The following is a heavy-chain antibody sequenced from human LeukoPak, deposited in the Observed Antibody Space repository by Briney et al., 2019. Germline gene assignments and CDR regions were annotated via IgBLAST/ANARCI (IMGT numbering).Heavy chain of an antibody. D-gene: IGHD3-10*01. CDR2: IYTSGST. CDR1: GGSISSYY. J-gene: IGHJ5*02. Sequence: SETLSLTCTVSGGSISSYYWSWIRQPPGKGLEWIAYIYTSGSTNYNPSLKRRVTISVDTSKNQFYLKLSSVTAADTAVYYCARLSGTGYGSYNWFDPWGQGTLVTVSS. V-gene: IGHV4-4*09. CDR3: ARLSGTGYGSYNWFDP.